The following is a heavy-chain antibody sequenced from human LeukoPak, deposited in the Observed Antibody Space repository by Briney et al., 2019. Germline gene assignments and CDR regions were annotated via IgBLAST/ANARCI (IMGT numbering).Heavy chain of an antibody. Sequence: TETLSLTCAVYGGSFSGYYWSWIRQPPGKGLEWIGYIYYSGSTNYKSSLKSRVTISVDTSKNQFSLKLSSVTAADTAVYYCARTTEGGYSYGYFYYYYMDVWGKGTTVTISS. J-gene: IGHJ6*03. CDR3: ARTTEGGYSYGYFYYYYMDV. V-gene: IGHV4-59*01. CDR1: GGSFSGYY. CDR2: IYYSGST. D-gene: IGHD5-18*01.